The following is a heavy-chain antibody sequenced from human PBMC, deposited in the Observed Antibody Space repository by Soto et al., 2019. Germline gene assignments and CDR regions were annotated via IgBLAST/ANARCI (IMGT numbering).Heavy chain of an antibody. CDR2: VDYSGST. J-gene: IGHJ4*02. Sequence: SRACTVSGPSIISGGYYWVWVRQPPGKGLEWVGAVDYSGSTYYNAPLEGRVTISVHTSRNQFSLKLSSVTAAGTSGCYCAVLNSGYAFGLGHWGQGTLVTVSS. V-gene: IGHV4-39*01. D-gene: IGHD5-12*01. CDR3: AVLNSGYAFGLGH. CDR1: GPSIISGGYY.